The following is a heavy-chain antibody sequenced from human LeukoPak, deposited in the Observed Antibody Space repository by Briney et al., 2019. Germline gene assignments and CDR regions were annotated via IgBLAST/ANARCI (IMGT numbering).Heavy chain of an antibody. V-gene: IGHV4-59*08. CDR2: ISYSGST. Sequence: SETLSLTCIVSGGSITNYHWGWIRQAPGKGLEWIGYISYSGSTNYHPSLKSRVTISVDMSKNQFSLKLSSVTATDSAAYYCASSNWLRDANFDNWGQGTLVTVSS. CDR3: ASSNWLRDANFDN. D-gene: IGHD6-13*01. J-gene: IGHJ4*02. CDR1: GGSITNYH.